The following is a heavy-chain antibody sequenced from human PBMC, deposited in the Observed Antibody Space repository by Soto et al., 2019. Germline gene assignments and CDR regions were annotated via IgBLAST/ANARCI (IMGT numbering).Heavy chain of an antibody. CDR1: GGSISSYY. CDR3: ARVYDFWSGYNWFDP. CDR2: IYYSGST. V-gene: IGHV4-59*08. J-gene: IGHJ5*02. Sequence: SETLSLTCTVSGGSISSYYWSWIRQPPGKGLEWIGYIYYSGSTNYNPSLKSRVTISVDTSKNQFSLKLSSVTAADTALYYCARVYDFWSGYNWFDPWGQGTLVTVSS. D-gene: IGHD3-3*01.